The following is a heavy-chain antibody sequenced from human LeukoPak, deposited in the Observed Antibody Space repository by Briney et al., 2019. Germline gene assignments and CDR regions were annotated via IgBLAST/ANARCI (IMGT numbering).Heavy chain of an antibody. CDR2: IYYSGST. D-gene: IGHD6-13*01. V-gene: IGHV4-59*12. CDR1: GGSISSYY. CDR3: ARVVASAARITYFDY. Sequence: SETLSLTCTVSGGSISSYYWSWIRQPPGKGLEWIGYIYYSGSTNYNPSLKSRVTISVDTSKNQFSLKLSSVTAADTAVYYCARVVASAARITYFDYWGQGTLVTVSS. J-gene: IGHJ4*02.